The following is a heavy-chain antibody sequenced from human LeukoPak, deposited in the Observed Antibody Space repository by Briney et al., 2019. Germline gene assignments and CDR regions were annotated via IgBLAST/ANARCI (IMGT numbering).Heavy chain of an antibody. Sequence: SETLSLTCTVSGYSISSGYYWSWIRQPPGKGLEWIGSIYYSGSTYYNPSLKSRVTVSVDTSKNQFSLKLSSVTAADTAVYYCARDSMITFGGTHYMDVWGKGTTVTVSS. V-gene: IGHV4-38-2*02. J-gene: IGHJ6*03. CDR1: GYSISSGYY. D-gene: IGHD3-16*01. CDR2: IYYSGST. CDR3: ARDSMITFGGTHYMDV.